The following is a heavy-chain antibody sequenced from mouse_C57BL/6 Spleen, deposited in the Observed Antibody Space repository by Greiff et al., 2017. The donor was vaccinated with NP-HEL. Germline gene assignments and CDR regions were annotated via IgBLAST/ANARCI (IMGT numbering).Heavy chain of an antibody. CDR1: GYTFTSYD. CDR2: IYPRDGST. Sequence: VKLMESGPELVKPGASVKLSCKASGYTFTSYDINWVKQRPGQGLEWIGWIYPRDGSTKYNEKFKGKATLTVDTSSSTAYMELHSLTSEDSAVYFCARDGAAQAIYAMDYWGQGTSVTVSS. J-gene: IGHJ4*01. CDR3: ARDGAAQAIYAMDY. V-gene: IGHV1-85*01. D-gene: IGHD3-2*02.